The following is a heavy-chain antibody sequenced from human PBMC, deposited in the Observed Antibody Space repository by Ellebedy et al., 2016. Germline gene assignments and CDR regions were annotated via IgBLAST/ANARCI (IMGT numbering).Heavy chain of an antibody. CDR3: ARADNHGGNPFDTFDL. CDR2: IYYRGNT. J-gene: IGHJ3*01. Sequence: SETLSLTXTVSGFSITSTSHYWTWIRQYPGQGLECIGYIYYRGNTYYNPSLKSRVTISVDTSKNQFSLNLNSMTVADTAVYYCARADNHGGNPFDTFDLWGQGTMVTVSS. CDR1: GFSITSTSHY. D-gene: IGHD4-23*01. V-gene: IGHV4-31*03.